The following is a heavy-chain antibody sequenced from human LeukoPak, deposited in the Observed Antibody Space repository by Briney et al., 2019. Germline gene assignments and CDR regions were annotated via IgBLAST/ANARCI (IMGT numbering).Heavy chain of an antibody. CDR1: GGSISSYY. D-gene: IGHD3-3*01. J-gene: IGHJ4*02. V-gene: IGHV4-59*04. Sequence: SETLSLTCTVSGGSISSYYWSWIRQPPGKGLEWIGYIYYSGSTYYNPSLKSRVTISVDTSKNQFSLKLSSVTAADTAVYYCARHLNYDFWRGYYFDYWGQGTLVTVSS. CDR3: ARHLNYDFWRGYYFDY. CDR2: IYYSGST.